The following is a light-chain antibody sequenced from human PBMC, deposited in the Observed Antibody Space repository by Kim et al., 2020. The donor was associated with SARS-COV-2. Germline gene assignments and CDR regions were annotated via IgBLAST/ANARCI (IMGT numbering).Light chain of an antibody. CDR1: QSISRW. J-gene: IGKJ1*01. Sequence: PATLSSSVGDRVTITCRATQSISRWLAWHQRKPGKAPNLLIYKASSFESGVPSRFSGSGPGTEFTVTMSSLRPDDFATYYCHPATFGHGTKVDIK. CDR2: KAS. V-gene: IGKV1-5*03. CDR3: HPAT.